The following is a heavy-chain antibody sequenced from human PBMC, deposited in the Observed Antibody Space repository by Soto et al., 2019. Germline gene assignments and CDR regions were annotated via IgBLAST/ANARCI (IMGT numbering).Heavy chain of an antibody. CDR2: IWYDGSNK. D-gene: IGHD3-22*01. Sequence: PGGSLRLSCAASGFTFSSYVMHWVRQSPGKGLEWVAVIWYDGSNKYYADSVKGRFTTSRDNSKNTLYLQMNSLRAEDTAVYYCARDPHPLDDSSGYYGYWGQGTLVTVSS. CDR3: ARDPHPLDDSSGYYGY. CDR1: GFTFSSYV. V-gene: IGHV3-33*01. J-gene: IGHJ4*02.